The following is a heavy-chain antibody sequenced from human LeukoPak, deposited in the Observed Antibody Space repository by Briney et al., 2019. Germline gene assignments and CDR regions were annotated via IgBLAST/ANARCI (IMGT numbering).Heavy chain of an antibody. D-gene: IGHD1-26*01. CDR2: INHSGST. CDR1: GGSFSGYY. J-gene: IGHJ4*02. CDR3: ARGRAWELRFDY. Sequence: SETLSLTCAVYGGSFSGYYWSWIRQPPGKGLEWIGEINHSGSTNYNPSLKSRVTISVDTSKNQFSLKLSSVTAADTAVYYCARGRAWELRFDYWGQGTLVTVSS. V-gene: IGHV4-34*01.